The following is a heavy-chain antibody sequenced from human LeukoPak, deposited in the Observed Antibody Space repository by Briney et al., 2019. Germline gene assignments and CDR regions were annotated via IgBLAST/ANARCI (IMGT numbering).Heavy chain of an antibody. V-gene: IGHV1-69*04. J-gene: IGHJ3*02. Sequence: SVKVSCKASGGTFSSYAISWVRQAPGQGLEWMGRLIPILGIANYAQKFQGRVTITADKSTSTAYMELSSLRSEDTAVYYCARAMGYSSGWSGAFDIWGQGTMVTVSS. CDR3: ARAMGYSSGWSGAFDI. D-gene: IGHD6-19*01. CDR2: LIPILGIA. CDR1: GGTFSSYA.